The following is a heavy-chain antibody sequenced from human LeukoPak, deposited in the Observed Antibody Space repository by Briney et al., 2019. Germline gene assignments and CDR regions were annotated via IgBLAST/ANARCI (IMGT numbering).Heavy chain of an antibody. D-gene: IGHD2-2*01. V-gene: IGHV1-69*01. CDR1: GGTFSSYA. CDR3: ARDSHHIVVVPAAPRWLVP. CDR2: IIPIFGTA. J-gene: IGHJ5*02. Sequence: SVKVSCKASGGTFSSYAISWVRQAPGQGLEWMGGIIPIFGTANYAQKFQGRVTITADESTSTAYMELSSLRSEDTAVYYCARDSHHIVVVPAAPRWLVPWGQGTLVTVSS.